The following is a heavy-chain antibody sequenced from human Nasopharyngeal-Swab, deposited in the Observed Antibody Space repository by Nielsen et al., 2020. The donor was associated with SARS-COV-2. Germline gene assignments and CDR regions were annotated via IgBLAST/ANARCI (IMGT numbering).Heavy chain of an antibody. D-gene: IGHD6-13*01. CDR1: GYSFTSYW. Sequence: GESLKISCKGSGYSFTSYWIGWVRQMPGKGLEWMGIIYPGDSDTRYSPSFQGQVTISADKSISTAYLQWSSLKASDTAIYYCARRDVSPAAEFDLWGRGTLVTVSS. CDR2: IYPGDSDT. CDR3: ARRDVSPAAEFDL. J-gene: IGHJ2*01. V-gene: IGHV5-51*01.